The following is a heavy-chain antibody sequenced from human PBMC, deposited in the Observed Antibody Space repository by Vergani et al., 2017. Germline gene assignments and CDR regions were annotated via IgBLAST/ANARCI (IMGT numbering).Heavy chain of an antibody. V-gene: IGHV1-69*12. Sequence: QVQLVQSGAEVKKPGSSVKVSCKASGGTFSSYAISWVRQAPGQGLEWLGGIIPIFGTANYAQKFQGRVTITADESKSTAYMELSSLRSEDTAVYYCASGSVTMVRGPYVRYYYGMDVWGQGTTVTVSS. J-gene: IGHJ6*02. D-gene: IGHD3-10*01. CDR1: GGTFSSYA. CDR3: ASGSVTMVRGPYVRYYYGMDV. CDR2: IIPIFGTA.